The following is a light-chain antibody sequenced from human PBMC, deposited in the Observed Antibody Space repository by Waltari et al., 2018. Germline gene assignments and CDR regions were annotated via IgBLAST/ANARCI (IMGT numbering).Light chain of an antibody. CDR2: EAS. J-gene: IGKJ1*01. V-gene: IGKV3-20*01. Sequence: EIVLTQSPGTLSLSPGERATLSCRASQSVSRTLAWYQQKPGQPPRLLIYEASTRATGIPDRFSGSGSGTDFSLTISRLEPEDFAVYYCQKYGTLPATFGQGTKVEIK. CDR1: QSVSRT. CDR3: QKYGTLPAT.